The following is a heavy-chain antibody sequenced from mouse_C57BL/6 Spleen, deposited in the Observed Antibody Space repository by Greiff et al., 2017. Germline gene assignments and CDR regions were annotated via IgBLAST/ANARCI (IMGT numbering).Heavy chain of an antibody. CDR1: GYSITSGYY. CDR3: ARDRNGNYFDY. D-gene: IGHD2-1*01. CDR2: ISYDGSN. Sequence: EVKLLESGPGLVKPSQSLSLTCSVTGYSITSGYYWNWIRQFPGNKLEWMGYISYDGSNNYNPSLKNRISITRDTSKNQFFLKLNSVTTEDTATYYCARDRNGNYFDYWGQGTTLTVSS. J-gene: IGHJ2*01. V-gene: IGHV3-6*01.